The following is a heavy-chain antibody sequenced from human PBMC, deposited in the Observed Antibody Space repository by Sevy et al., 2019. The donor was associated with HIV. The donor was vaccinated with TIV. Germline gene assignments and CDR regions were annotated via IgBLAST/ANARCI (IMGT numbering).Heavy chain of an antibody. CDR2: IKYEGSNE. J-gene: IGHJ4*02. CDR3: ARDWGTPPTAILYYFDF. D-gene: IGHD3-16*01. CDR1: TFTFGHYA. V-gene: IGHV3-30*04. Sequence: GGSLRLSCAASTFTFGHYAMHWVRQAPGKGLQWVAGIKYEGSNEYYKESVKGRFTLSRDNSKNTLNLEMNNLRVEDTAVYYCARDWGTPPTAILYYFDFWGQGTPVTVSS.